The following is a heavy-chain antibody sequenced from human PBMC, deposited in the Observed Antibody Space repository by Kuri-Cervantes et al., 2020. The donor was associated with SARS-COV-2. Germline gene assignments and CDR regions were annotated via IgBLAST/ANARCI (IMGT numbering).Heavy chain of an antibody. V-gene: IGHV3-33*08. CDR1: GFTVSSNY. CDR2: IWYDGSNE. Sequence: GGSLRLSCAASGFTVSSNYMSWVRQDPDKGLEWVAGIWYDGSNENYADSVKGRFIVSRDNSKNTLYLQMNSLRAEDTAVYYCARDSNCGGNCVGRQPLDHWGQGTLVTVSS. CDR3: ARDSNCGGNCVGRQPLDH. D-gene: IGHD2-21*02. J-gene: IGHJ4*02.